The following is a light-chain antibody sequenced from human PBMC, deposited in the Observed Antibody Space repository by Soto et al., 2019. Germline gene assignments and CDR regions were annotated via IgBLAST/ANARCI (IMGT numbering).Light chain of an antibody. CDR3: CSYAGSYTFV. CDR1: SSNVGNNH. CDR2: DND. V-gene: IGLV1-44*01. J-gene: IGLJ1*01. Sequence: QSVLTQPPSASGTPGQRITISCSGSSSNVGNNHVHWYHQLPGTAPKLLISDNDQRHSGVPDRFSGSKSGNTASLTISGLQAEDEADYYCCSYAGSYTFVFGTGTKLTVL.